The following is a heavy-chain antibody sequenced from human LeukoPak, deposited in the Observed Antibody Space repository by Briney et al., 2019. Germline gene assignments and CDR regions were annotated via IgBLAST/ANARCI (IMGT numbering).Heavy chain of an antibody. CDR1: GFTFSSYG. V-gene: IGHV3-30*18. CDR3: AKDRVATERYYVDV. Sequence: GGSLRLSCAASGFTFSSYGMHWVRQAPGKGLEWVAVISYDGSNKYYADSVKGRFTISRDNSKNTLYLQMNSLRAEDTAVYYCAKDRVATERYYVDVWGKGTTVTISS. J-gene: IGHJ6*03. D-gene: IGHD6-13*01. CDR2: ISYDGSNK.